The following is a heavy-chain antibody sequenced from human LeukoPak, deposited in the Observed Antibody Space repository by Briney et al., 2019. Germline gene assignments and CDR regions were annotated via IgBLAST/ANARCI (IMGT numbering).Heavy chain of an antibody. Sequence: SETLSLTCTVSGGSIHNSNYYWGWIRQPPGKGLEWIGYIYYSGSTNYNPSLKSRVTISVDTSKNQFSLKLSSVTAADTAVYYCARVDSSSWEPYFDYWGQGTLVTVSS. V-gene: IGHV4-61*05. CDR1: GGSIHNSNYY. J-gene: IGHJ4*02. CDR3: ARVDSSSWEPYFDY. CDR2: IYYSGST. D-gene: IGHD6-13*01.